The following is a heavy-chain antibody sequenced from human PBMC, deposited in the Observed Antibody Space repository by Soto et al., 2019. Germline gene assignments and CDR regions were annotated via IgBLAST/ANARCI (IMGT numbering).Heavy chain of an antibody. V-gene: IGHV4-34*01. D-gene: IGHD3-10*01. J-gene: IGHJ6*02. CDR1: GGSFSGYY. CDR3: AREMHYYGSGSLYYYYYGVDV. Sequence: LSLTCAVYGGSFSGYYWSWIRQPPGKGLEWIGEINHSGSTNYNPSLKSRVTISVDTSKNQFSLKLSSVTAADTAVYYCAREMHYYGSGSLYYYYYGVDVWGQGTTVTVS. CDR2: INHSGST.